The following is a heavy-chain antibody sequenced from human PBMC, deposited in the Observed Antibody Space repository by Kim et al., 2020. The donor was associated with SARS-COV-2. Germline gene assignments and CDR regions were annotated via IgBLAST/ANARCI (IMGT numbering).Heavy chain of an antibody. CDR3: RYFDWSPLVGYYGMDV. CDR1: GGSFSGYY. J-gene: IGHJ6*02. D-gene: IGHD3-9*01. CDR2: INHSGST. Sequence: SETLSLTCAVYGGSFSGYYWSWIRQPPGKGLEWIGEINHSGSTNYNPSLKSRVTISVDTSKNQFSLKLSSVTAADTAVYYCRYFDWSPLVGYYGMDVWGQGTTVTVSS. V-gene: IGHV4-34*01.